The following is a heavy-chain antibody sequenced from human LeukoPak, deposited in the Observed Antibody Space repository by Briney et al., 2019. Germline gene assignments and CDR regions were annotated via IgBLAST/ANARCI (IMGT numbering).Heavy chain of an antibody. J-gene: IGHJ5*02. CDR1: GGSFSGYY. Sequence: PSETLSLTCAVYGGSFSGYYWSWIRQPPGKGLEWIGYIYYSGSTNYNPSLKSRVTISVDTSKNQFSLKLSSVTAADTAVYYCASVYYDFWSGHNWFDPWGQGTLVTVSS. CDR2: IYYSGST. D-gene: IGHD3-3*01. V-gene: IGHV4-59*01. CDR3: ASVYYDFWSGHNWFDP.